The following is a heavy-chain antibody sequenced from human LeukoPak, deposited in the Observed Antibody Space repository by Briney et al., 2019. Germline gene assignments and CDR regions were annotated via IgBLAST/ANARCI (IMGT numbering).Heavy chain of an antibody. J-gene: IGHJ4*02. CDR2: IYYSGST. D-gene: IGHD6-13*01. CDR1: GGSISTYY. CDR3: AREGGGSSWYAY. V-gene: IGHV4-59*01. Sequence: SETLSLTCTVSGGSISTYYWSWIRQPAGKGLEWIGYIYYSGSTNYNPSLKSPVTISVDTSKNQFSLKLSSVTAVDTAVYYCAREGGGSSWYAYWGQGTLVTVSS.